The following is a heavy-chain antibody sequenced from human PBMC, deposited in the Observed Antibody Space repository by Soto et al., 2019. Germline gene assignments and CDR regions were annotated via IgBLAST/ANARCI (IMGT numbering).Heavy chain of an antibody. CDR3: ASDYSVADTYYYGMDV. CDR1: GGTFSNYA. V-gene: IGHV1-69*01. J-gene: IGHJ6*02. CDR2: IIPLSGTA. Sequence: QVQLVQSGAEVKKPGSSVKVSCKASGGTFSNYAISWVRQAPGQGLEWMGGIIPLSGTANYAQKFQGRVTITADESTSTAYMELRSLRSEDTAVYYCASDYSVADTYYYGMDVWGQGTTVTVYS. D-gene: IGHD6-19*01.